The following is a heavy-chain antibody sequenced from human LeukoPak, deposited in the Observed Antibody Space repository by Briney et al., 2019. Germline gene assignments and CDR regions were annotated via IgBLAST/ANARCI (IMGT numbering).Heavy chain of an antibody. CDR2: ISWNSGTI. Sequence: PGGSLRLSCAASGFTFDDYAMHWVRQAPGKGLEWVSGISWNSGTIGYADSVKGRFTISRDNAKNSLYLQMNSLRAEDTALYYCAKDIYSGSFSGFDYWGQGILVTVSS. V-gene: IGHV3-9*01. D-gene: IGHD1-26*01. CDR1: GFTFDDYA. J-gene: IGHJ4*02. CDR3: AKDIYSGSFSGFDY.